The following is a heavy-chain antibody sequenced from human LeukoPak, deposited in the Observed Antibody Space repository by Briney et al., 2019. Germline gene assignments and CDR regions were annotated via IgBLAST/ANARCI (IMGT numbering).Heavy chain of an antibody. CDR2: IIPIFGTA. Sequence: ASVKVSCKASGGTFSSYAISWVRQAPGQGLEWMGGIIPIFGTANYAQKFRGRVTITADESTSTAYMELSSLRSEDTAVYYCARGLRRVDTAMVPPGRYYYYGMDVWGQGTTVTVSS. CDR1: GGTFSSYA. V-gene: IGHV1-69*13. J-gene: IGHJ6*02. D-gene: IGHD5-18*01. CDR3: ARGLRRVDTAMVPPGRYYYYGMDV.